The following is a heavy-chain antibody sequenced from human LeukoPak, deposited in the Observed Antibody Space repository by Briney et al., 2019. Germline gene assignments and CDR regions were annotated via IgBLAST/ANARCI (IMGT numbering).Heavy chain of an antibody. CDR2: IYTSGST. J-gene: IGHJ4*02. CDR1: GGSISSGSYY. V-gene: IGHV4-61*02. D-gene: IGHD3-10*01. CDR3: ARLRSGSYSVAGSSFDY. Sequence: SETLSLTCTVSGGSISSGSYYWSWIRQPAGKGLEWIGRIYTSGSTNYNPSLKSRVTISVDTSKNQFSLKLSSVTAADTAVYYCARLRSGSYSVAGSSFDYWGQGTLVTVSS.